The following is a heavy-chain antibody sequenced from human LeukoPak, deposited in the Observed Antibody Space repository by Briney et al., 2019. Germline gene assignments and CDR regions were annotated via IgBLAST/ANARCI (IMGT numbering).Heavy chain of an antibody. V-gene: IGHV3-23*01. CDR1: GFTFSSYA. CDR3: AKDQDSGIAVAGSGPGY. J-gene: IGHJ4*02. D-gene: IGHD6-19*01. Sequence: GGSLRLSCAASGFTFSSYAMSWVRQAPGKGLEWVSAISGSGGSTYYADSVKGRFTISRDNSKNTLYLQMNSLGAEDTAVYYCAKDQDSGIAVAGSGPGYWGQGTLVTVSS. CDR2: ISGSGGST.